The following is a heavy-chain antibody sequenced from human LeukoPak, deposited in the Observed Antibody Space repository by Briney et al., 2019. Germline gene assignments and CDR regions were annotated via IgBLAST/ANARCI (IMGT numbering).Heavy chain of an antibody. D-gene: IGHD3-16*02. CDR2: INHSGST. V-gene: IGHV4-34*01. CDR1: GGSFNGYY. CDR3: ARRTFGGVIAY. J-gene: IGHJ4*02. Sequence: SETLSLTCAVYGGSFNGYYWSWIRQPPGKGLEWIGEINHSGSTNYSPSLKSRVTLSVDTSKNQLSLRLSSVTAADTAAYYCARRTFGGVIAYWGQGTLVTVSS.